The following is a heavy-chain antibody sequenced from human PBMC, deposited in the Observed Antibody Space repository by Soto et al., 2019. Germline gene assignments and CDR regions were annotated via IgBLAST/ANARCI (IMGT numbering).Heavy chain of an antibody. CDR1: GGSISSGGYS. CDR2: IYHSGST. Sequence: QLQLQESGSGLVKPSQTLSLTCAVSGGSISSGGYSWGWIRQPPGQGLEWIGYIYHSGSTHYNPSLKGRVTISVDRSKNQFSLKLSSVTAADTAVYYCASAGGLGAVAADYWGQGTLVTVSS. D-gene: IGHD6-19*01. CDR3: ASAGGLGAVAADY. V-gene: IGHV4-30-2*01. J-gene: IGHJ4*02.